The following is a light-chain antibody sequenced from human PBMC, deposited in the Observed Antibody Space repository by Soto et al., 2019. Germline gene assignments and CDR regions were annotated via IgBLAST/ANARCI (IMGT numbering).Light chain of an antibody. V-gene: IGKV3D-20*01. Sequence: EVVLTQSPATLSLSPGERANLSYGASQTVRRNSLAWYQQKPGLAPRLLIYDASTTATGIPDRFRGSGSGTDFTLTIIRLEPEDSAVYYCQQYGDLPRGTFGGGTKVEIK. CDR2: DAS. CDR3: QQYGDLPRGT. CDR1: QTVRRNS. J-gene: IGKJ4*01.